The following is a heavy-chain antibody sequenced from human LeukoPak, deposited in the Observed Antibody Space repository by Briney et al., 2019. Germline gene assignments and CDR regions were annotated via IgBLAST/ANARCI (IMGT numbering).Heavy chain of an antibody. CDR2: ISAYNGNT. D-gene: IGHD6-25*01. Sequence: ASVKVSCKASGYTFTSYGISWVRQAPGQGLEWMGWISAYNGNTNYAQKLQGRVTMTTDTSTSTAYMELRSLRSDDTAVYYCARHGIAARVGYGMDVWGQGTTVTVSS. J-gene: IGHJ6*02. V-gene: IGHV1-18*01. CDR3: ARHGIAARVGYGMDV. CDR1: GYTFTSYG.